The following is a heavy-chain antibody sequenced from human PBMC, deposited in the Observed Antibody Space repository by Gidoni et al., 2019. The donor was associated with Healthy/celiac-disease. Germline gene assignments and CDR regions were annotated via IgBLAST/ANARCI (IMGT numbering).Heavy chain of an antibody. CDR3: ARGGYSNVFDY. D-gene: IGHD2-21*01. V-gene: IGHV4-4*02. J-gene: IGHJ4*02. CDR1: DGSISSSNG. Sequence: QLQLQESAPGLVKPAWTLTHTCALPDGSISSSNGWSWVRQPPGKGLEWIGEIYHSGSTNYNPSLKSRVTISVDKSKNQFSLKLSSVTAADTAVYYCARGGYSNVFDYWGQGTLVTVSS. CDR2: IYHSGST.